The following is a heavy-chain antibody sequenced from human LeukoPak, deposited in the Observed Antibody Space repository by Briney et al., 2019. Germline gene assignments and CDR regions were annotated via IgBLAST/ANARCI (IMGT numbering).Heavy chain of an antibody. J-gene: IGHJ4*02. CDR1: GFTFSNYE. CDR3: ARDPSAVAGNFDY. V-gene: IGHV3-48*03. Sequence: PGGSLRPSCAASGFTFSNYEMNWVRQAPGKGLEWVSYISDSGTTIYYADSVKGRFTISRDSAKNSVYLQMNSLRAEDTAVYYCARDPSAVAGNFDYWGQGTLVTVSS. CDR2: ISDSGTTI. D-gene: IGHD6-19*01.